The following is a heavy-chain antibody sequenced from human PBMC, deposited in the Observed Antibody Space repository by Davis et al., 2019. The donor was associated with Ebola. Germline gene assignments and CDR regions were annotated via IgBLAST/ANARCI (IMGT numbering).Heavy chain of an antibody. CDR2: MNQDGSLK. CDR1: GFTFSSYW. Sequence: GESPKIPCAASGFTFSSYWMSRVRQAPGKGPEWVANMNQDGSLKYYVDSVKGRFTISRDNAKNSLYLQMNTLRDEDTAVYYCAREGTAFGYWGQGTLVTVSS. J-gene: IGHJ4*02. V-gene: IGHV3-7*01. CDR3: AREGTAFGY. D-gene: IGHD1/OR15-1a*01.